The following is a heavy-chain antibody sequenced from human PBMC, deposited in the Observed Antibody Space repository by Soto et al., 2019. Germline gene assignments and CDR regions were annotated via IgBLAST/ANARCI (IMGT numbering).Heavy chain of an antibody. CDR2: IYHSGST. D-gene: IGHD2-21*02. V-gene: IGHV4-4*02. Sequence: PSETLSLTCAVAGGCISSRNWWSWVRQPPGKGLEWIGEIYHSGSTNYNPSLKSRVTISVDKSKNQLSLKLSSVTAADTAVYYCARGVHCGGACYSGQGWFDPWGQGTLVTASS. J-gene: IGHJ5*02. CDR1: GGCISSRNW. CDR3: ARGVHCGGACYSGQGWFDP.